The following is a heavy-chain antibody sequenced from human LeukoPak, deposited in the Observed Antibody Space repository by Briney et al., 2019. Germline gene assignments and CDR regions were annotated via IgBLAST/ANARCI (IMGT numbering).Heavy chain of an antibody. CDR1: GGSISSSNW. CDR3: ARGTRNKYYYGSGSLDY. V-gene: IGHV4-4*02. J-gene: IGHJ4*02. Sequence: PLETLSLTCAVSGGSISSSNWWSWVRQPPGKGLEWIGEIYHSGSTNYNPSLKSRVTISVDKSKNQFSLKLSSVTAADTAVYYCARGTRNKYYYGSGSLDYWGQGTLVTVSS. D-gene: IGHD3-10*01. CDR2: IYHSGST.